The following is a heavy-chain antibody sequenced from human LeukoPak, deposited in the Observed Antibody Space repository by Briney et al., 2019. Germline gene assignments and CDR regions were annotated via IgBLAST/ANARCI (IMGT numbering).Heavy chain of an antibody. Sequence: PGGSLRLSCAASGFTFSSYSVNWVRQAPGKGLEWVSSISSSSSYIYYADSVKGRFTISRDNAKNSLYLQMNSLRAEDTAVYYCARFDLGIAVFWGQGTMVTVSS. V-gene: IGHV3-21*01. CDR2: ISSSSSYI. CDR1: GFTFSSYS. CDR3: ARFDLGIAVF. J-gene: IGHJ3*01. D-gene: IGHD6-19*01.